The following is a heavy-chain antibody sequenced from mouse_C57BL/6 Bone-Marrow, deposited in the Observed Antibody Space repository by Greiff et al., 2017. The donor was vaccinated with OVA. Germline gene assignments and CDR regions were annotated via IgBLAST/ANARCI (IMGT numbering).Heavy chain of an antibody. D-gene: IGHD1-1*01. CDR3: SRYSSWAWVAY. Sequence: EVKLQESGPVLVKPGASVKMSCKASGYTFTDYYMTWVKQSHGKSLEWLGVINPYNGGTRYNQKFKGKATLTVDKSSSTAYMELNSLTSEDSAVYYCSRYSSWAWVAYGGQGTLVTVSA. CDR2: INPYNGGT. V-gene: IGHV1-19*01. CDR1: GYTFTDYY. J-gene: IGHJ3*01.